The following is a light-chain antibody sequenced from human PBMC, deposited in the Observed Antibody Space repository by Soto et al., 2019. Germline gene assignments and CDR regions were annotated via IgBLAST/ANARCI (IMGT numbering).Light chain of an antibody. Sequence: DIQMTQSPSSVSASVGDRVTISCRASQAIDIWLAWYQQKPGEAPKLLIFTGSLLHSGVPPRFSGSGSGTDFTLTISSLQPEDFATYYCQQTLSFPPTFGQGTKVDIK. V-gene: IGKV1-12*01. CDR2: TGS. J-gene: IGKJ1*01. CDR1: QAIDIW. CDR3: QQTLSFPPT.